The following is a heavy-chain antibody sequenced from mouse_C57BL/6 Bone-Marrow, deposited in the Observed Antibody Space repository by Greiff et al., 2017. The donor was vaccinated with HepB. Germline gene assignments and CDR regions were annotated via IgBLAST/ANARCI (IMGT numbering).Heavy chain of an antibody. CDR2: ISSGGSYT. CDR1: GFTFSSYG. D-gene: IGHD1-1*01. CDR3: AIGTVEGRWYFDV. J-gene: IGHJ1*03. Sequence: VQLKASGGDLVKPGGSLKLSCAASGFTFSSYGMSWVRQTPDKRLEWVATISSGGSYTYYPASVKGRFTISRDNAKNTLYLQMSSLKSEDTAMYYCAIGTVEGRWYFDVWGTGTTVTVSS. V-gene: IGHV5-6*01.